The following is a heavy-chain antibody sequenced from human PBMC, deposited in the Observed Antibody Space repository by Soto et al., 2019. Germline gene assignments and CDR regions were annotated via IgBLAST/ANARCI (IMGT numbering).Heavy chain of an antibody. D-gene: IGHD3-22*01. CDR1: GGTFSSYA. CDR3: ARSSSGYYYEARYYYYGMDV. CDR2: IIPIFGTA. J-gene: IGHJ6*02. V-gene: IGHV1-69*12. Sequence: QVQLVQSGAEVKKPGSSVKVSCKASGGTFSSYAISWVRQAPGQGLEWMGGIIPIFGTANYAQKFQGRVTITADESTSTAYMELSSLRSEDTAVYYCARSSSGYYYEARYYYYGMDVWGQGTTVTVSS.